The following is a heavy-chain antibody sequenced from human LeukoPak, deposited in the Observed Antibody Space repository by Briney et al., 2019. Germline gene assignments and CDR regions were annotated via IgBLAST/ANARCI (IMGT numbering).Heavy chain of an antibody. CDR2: ISGSGGNT. CDR1: GFTFSSYA. J-gene: IGHJ4*02. V-gene: IGHV3-23*01. Sequence: PGGSLRLSCAASGFTFSSYAMSWVRQAPGKGLEWVSAISGSGGNTYYADSVKGRFSISGDNSKNTLYLQMNSLRAEDTAVYYCAKPDYYDFWSGYSYWGQGTLVTVSS. CDR3: AKPDYYDFWSGYSY. D-gene: IGHD3-3*01.